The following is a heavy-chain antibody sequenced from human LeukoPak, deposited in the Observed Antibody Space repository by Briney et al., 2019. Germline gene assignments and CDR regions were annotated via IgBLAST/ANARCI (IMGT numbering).Heavy chain of an antibody. CDR3: AKDVGLYAMGY. V-gene: IGHV3-43*01. J-gene: IGHJ4*02. Sequence: DSVKGRFTISRDNSKNSLYLQMNSLRTEDTALYYCAKDVGLYAMGYWGQGTLVTVSS. D-gene: IGHD2-8*01.